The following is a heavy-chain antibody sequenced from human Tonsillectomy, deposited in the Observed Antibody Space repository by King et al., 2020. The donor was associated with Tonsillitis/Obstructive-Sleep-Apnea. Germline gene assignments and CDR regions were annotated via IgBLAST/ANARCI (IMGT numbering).Heavy chain of an antibody. Sequence: VQLVPSGAEVKKPGESLKISCKGSGYIFVNHWIGWVRQMPGKGLEWMGIIYPSDSDTRYSPSFQGQVTISADKSINTAYLQWSSLQASDSAMYYCARQGCYGDYIYPPDYWGQGTLVTVSS. V-gene: IGHV5-51*01. J-gene: IGHJ4*02. CDR1: GYIFVNHW. CDR2: IYPSDSDT. CDR3: ARQGCYGDYIYPPDY. D-gene: IGHD4-17*01.